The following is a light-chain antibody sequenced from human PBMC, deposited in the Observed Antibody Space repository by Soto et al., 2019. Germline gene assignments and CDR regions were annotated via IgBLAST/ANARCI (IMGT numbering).Light chain of an antibody. V-gene: IGKV1-12*01. J-gene: IGKJ3*01. CDR1: QGISSC. CDR2: AAS. Sequence: DIQMTQSPSSVSASVGDRVTITCRASQGISSCLAWYQQKPGQAPKLLIYAASNLQSGVPSRFSGSGSGTDFTLTINSLQPEDFATYYCQQDISFPFTFGPGTKVEVK. CDR3: QQDISFPFT.